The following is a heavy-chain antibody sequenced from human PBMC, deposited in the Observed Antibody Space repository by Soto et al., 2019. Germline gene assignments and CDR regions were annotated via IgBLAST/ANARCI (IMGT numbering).Heavy chain of an antibody. CDR3: ARGSDDSSGYYPNLYYFDY. Sequence: SVKVSCKASGGTFSSYAISWVRQAPGQGLEWMGGIIPIFGTANYAQKFQGRVTITADESTSTAYMELSSLRSEDTAVYYCARGSDDSSGYYPNLYYFDYWGQGTLVTVSS. D-gene: IGHD3-22*01. V-gene: IGHV1-69*13. CDR2: IIPIFGTA. CDR1: GGTFSSYA. J-gene: IGHJ4*02.